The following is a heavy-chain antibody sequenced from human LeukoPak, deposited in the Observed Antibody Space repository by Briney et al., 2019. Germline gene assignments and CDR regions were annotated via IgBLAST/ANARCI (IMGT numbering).Heavy chain of an antibody. V-gene: IGHV1-2*02. CDR1: GYTFTGYF. J-gene: IGHJ4*02. CDR2: INPKSGGT. CDR3: ARGDVDTTLLTEY. Sequence: ASVKVSCKASGYTFTGYFMHWVRQAPGQGLEWLGWINPKSGGTKYTQKFQGRVTMTRDTSISTAYMELSRLKSDDTAVYYCARGDVDTTLLTEYWGQGTLVTVSS. D-gene: IGHD5-18*01.